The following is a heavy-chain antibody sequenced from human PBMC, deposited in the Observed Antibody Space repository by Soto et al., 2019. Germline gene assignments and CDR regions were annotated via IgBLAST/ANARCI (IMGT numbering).Heavy chain of an antibody. CDR1: GDSVSSNSAA. V-gene: IGHV6-1*01. J-gene: IGHJ5*02. Sequence: SQTLSLTCAISGDSVSSNSAAWNWIRQSPSRGLEWLGRTYYRSKWYNDYAVSVKSRITINPDTSKNQFSLQLNSVTPEDTAVYYCARVLYYYDSSGYWGWFVPWGQGTLVTVSA. D-gene: IGHD3-22*01. CDR3: ARVLYYYDSSGYWGWFVP. CDR2: TYYRSKWYN.